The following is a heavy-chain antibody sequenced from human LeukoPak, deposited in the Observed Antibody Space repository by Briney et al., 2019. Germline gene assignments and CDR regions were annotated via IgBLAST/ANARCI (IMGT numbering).Heavy chain of an antibody. D-gene: IGHD3-22*01. Sequence: PSETLSLTCTVSGGSISSGGYYWSWIRQHPGKGLEWIGYIYYSGSTYYNPSLKSRVTISVDTSKNQFSLKLSSVTAADTAVYYCARVLRLRYYYDSSGYYVAFDIWGQGTMVTVSS. V-gene: IGHV4-31*03. J-gene: IGHJ3*02. CDR2: IYYSGST. CDR3: ARVLRLRYYYDSSGYYVAFDI. CDR1: GGSISSGGYY.